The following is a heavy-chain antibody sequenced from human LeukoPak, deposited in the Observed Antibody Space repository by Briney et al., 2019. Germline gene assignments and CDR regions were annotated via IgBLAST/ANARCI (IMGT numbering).Heavy chain of an antibody. Sequence: ASVKVSCKTSGYTFSSYGISWVRQAPGQGLEWLGWISGYNGNTNYAQTLQGRVTMTTDTSTTTAYMELRSLRFDDTAVHFCARDFCEYCDSATCPPPGCGYFDSWGQGTQVTVSS. CDR1: GYTFSSYG. D-gene: IGHD2/OR15-2a*01. CDR3: ARDFCEYCDSATCPPPGCGYFDS. V-gene: IGHV1-18*01. CDR2: ISGYNGNT. J-gene: IGHJ4*02.